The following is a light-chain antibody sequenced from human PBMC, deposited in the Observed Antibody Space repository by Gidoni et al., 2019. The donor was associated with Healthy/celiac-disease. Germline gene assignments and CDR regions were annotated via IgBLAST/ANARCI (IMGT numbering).Light chain of an antibody. V-gene: IGKV2-28*01. CDR2: LVS. CDR1: QSLLHSNGYNY. CDR3: MQALQTPG. J-gene: IGKJ2*03. Sequence: DIVMTQSPLSLPVTPGEPASISCRSSQSLLHSNGYNYLDWYLQQPGQSPQLLIYLVSNRASGVPDRFSGSGSGTDFTLKISRVEAEDVGVYYCMQALQTPGFGQGTKLEIK.